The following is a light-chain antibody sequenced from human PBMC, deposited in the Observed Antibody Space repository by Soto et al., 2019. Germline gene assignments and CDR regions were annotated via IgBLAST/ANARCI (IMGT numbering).Light chain of an antibody. CDR2: DAS. CDR3: QQYNNWPT. J-gene: IGKJ5*01. V-gene: IGKV1-5*01. CDR1: RSISNW. Sequence: IQMTQSPSTLSGSVGDRVTITCRASRSISNWLAWYQQRPGIAPKLLIFDASILQSGVPSRFTGSGSGTEFTLTISSLQSEDFAVYYCQQYNNWPTFGQGTRLEI.